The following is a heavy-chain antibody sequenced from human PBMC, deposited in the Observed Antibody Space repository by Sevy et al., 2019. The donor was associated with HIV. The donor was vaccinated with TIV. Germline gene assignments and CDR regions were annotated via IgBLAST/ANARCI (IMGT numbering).Heavy chain of an antibody. CDR1: GFTFSSYA. CDR2: ISYDGSNK. D-gene: IGHD3-16*02. V-gene: IGHV3-30-3*01. J-gene: IGHJ4*02. CDR3: AREGRLGELSRYFDY. Sequence: GGSLRLSCAASGFTFSSYAMHWVRQAPGKGLEWVAVISYDGSNKYYADSVKGRFTIPRDNSKNTRYLQMNSLRAEDTAVYYCAREGRLGELSRYFDYWGQGTLVTVSS.